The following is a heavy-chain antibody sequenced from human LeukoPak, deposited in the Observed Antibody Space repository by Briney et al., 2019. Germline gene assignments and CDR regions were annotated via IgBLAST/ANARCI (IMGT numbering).Heavy chain of an antibody. J-gene: IGHJ6*02. CDR3: ARDHSSSLYYYYYGMDV. CDR1: GGSVSSGSYY. D-gene: IGHD6-13*01. V-gene: IGHV4-61*01. CDR2: IYYSGST. Sequence: PSETLSLTCTVSGGSVSSGSYYWSWVRQPPGKGLEWIGYIYYSGSTNYNPSLKSRVTISVDTSKNQFSLKLSSVTAADTSVYYRARDHSSSLYYYYYGMDVWGQGTTVTVSS.